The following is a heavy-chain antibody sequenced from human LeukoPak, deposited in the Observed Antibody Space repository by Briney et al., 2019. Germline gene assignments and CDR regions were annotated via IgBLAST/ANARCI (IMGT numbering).Heavy chain of an antibody. CDR3: ARDDARWEVPFDY. Sequence: GGSLRLSCVVSGFTFSSYWMNWVRQAPGKGLEWVASIKQDGSEKKYVDSVEGRFTISRDNAKNSLYLQMNSLRAEDTAVYYCARDDARWEVPFDYWGQGSLVIVSS. J-gene: IGHJ4*02. V-gene: IGHV3-7*01. D-gene: IGHD1-26*01. CDR2: IKQDGSEK. CDR1: GFTFSSYW.